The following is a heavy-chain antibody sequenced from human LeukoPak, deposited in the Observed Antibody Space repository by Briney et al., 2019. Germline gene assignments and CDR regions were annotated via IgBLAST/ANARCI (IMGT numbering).Heavy chain of an antibody. CDR3: ARDRSRGYSYGLESLY. CDR2: INPESGGT. V-gene: IGHV1-2*02. J-gene: IGHJ4*02. Sequence: GASVKASCKASGYTFTGYYIHWARQAPGQGLEWMGWINPESGGTSYAQHFQGRVTMTRDTSISTAYTDLSRLKSDDTAVYYCARDRSRGYSYGLESLYWGQGTLVTVSS. CDR1: GYTFTGYY. D-gene: IGHD5-18*01.